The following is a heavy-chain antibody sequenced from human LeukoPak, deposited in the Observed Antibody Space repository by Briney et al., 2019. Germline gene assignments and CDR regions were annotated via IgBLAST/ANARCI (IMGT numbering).Heavy chain of an antibody. Sequence: GGSLRLSCAASGFTFSNAWMSWVRQAPGKGLEWMGIIYPGDSDTRYSPSFQGQVTISADKSISTAYLQWSGLKASDTAMYYCASLSSGYYVYDYWGQGTLVTVSS. V-gene: IGHV5-51*01. D-gene: IGHD3-22*01. CDR2: IYPGDSDT. CDR1: GFTFSNAW. CDR3: ASLSSGYYVYDY. J-gene: IGHJ4*02.